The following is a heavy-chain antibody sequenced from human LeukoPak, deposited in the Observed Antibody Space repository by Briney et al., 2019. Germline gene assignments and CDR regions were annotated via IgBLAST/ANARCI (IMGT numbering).Heavy chain of an antibody. Sequence: GGSLRLSCAASGFTFDDYGMSWVRQAPGKGLEWVSGINWSGGSTGYADSVKGRFTISRDNAKNSLYLQMNSLGAEDTALYYCARSVAASRDYWGQGTLVTVSS. J-gene: IGHJ4*02. V-gene: IGHV3-20*04. CDR1: GFTFDDYG. CDR2: INWSGGST. CDR3: ARSVAASRDY. D-gene: IGHD2-15*01.